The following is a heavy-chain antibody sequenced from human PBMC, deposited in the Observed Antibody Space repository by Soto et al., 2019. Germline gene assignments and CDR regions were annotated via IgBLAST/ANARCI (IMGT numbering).Heavy chain of an antibody. CDR2: INHSGST. CDR3: ARGQLPPYYYGSGYNWFDP. CDR1: GGSFSGYY. D-gene: IGHD3-10*01. Sequence: QVQLQQWGAGLLKPSETLSLTCAVYGGSFSGYYWSWIRQPPGKGLEWIGEINHSGSTNYNPSLKSRVTISVDTSKNQFSLKLSSVTDADTAVYYCARGQLPPYYYGSGYNWFDPWGQGTLVTVSS. V-gene: IGHV4-34*01. J-gene: IGHJ5*02.